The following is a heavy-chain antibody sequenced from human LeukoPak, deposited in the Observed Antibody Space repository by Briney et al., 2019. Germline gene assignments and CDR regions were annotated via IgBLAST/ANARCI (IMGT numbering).Heavy chain of an antibody. D-gene: IGHD1-1*01. J-gene: IGHJ4*02. CDR2: IYYSGST. CDR3: ARVGDWNDLVY. CDR1: GGSISSYY. V-gene: IGHV4-59*01. Sequence: SETLSLTCTVSGGSISSYYWSWIRQPPGKGLEWIGYIYYSGSTNYNPSPKSRVTISVDTSKNQFSLKLSSVTAADTAVYYCARVGDWNDLVYWGQGTLVTVSS.